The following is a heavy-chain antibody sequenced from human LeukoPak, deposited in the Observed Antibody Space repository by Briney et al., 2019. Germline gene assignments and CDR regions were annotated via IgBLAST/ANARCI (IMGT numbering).Heavy chain of an antibody. D-gene: IGHD2-8*01. CDR1: GRSLSDYY. CDR3: ARSFRVSSSFLY. V-gene: IGHV4-34*01. CDR2: INHSGST. Sequence: SETLSLTCGVYGRSLSDYYWGWIRQPPGKGLEWIGEINHSGSTNYNPSLKSRVTISVDTSKNQFSLNLSSVTAADTAVYYCARSFRVSSSFLYWGQGTLVTVSS. J-gene: IGHJ4*02.